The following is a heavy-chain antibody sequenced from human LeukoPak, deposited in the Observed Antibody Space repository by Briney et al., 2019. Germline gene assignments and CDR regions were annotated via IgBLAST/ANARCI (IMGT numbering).Heavy chain of an antibody. J-gene: IGHJ4*02. D-gene: IGHD4-17*01. CDR2: ISGDGSSS. V-gene: IGHV3-74*01. CDR3: ARVKDDYGTFFDY. Sequence: GGSLILSCAASGFTFSGHWMQWVRHAPGKGLVWVSRISGDGSSSSYADSVKGRFTTSRDNAKNTLYLQMSGLRAEDTAVYYCARVKDDYGTFFDYWGQGTLVTVSS. CDR1: GFTFSGHW.